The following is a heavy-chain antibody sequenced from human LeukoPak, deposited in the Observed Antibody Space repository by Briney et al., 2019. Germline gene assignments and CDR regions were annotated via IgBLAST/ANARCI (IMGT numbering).Heavy chain of an antibody. D-gene: IGHD5-18*01. Sequence: GGSLRLSCAASGFTFSSYAMSWVRQAPGKGLEWVSAISGSGGSTYYADSVKGRFTISRDNAKNSLYLQMNSLRAEDTAVYYCAREAQYSYGYSEYYGMDVWGQGTTVTVSS. CDR3: AREAQYSYGYSEYYGMDV. CDR2: ISGSGGST. V-gene: IGHV3-23*01. J-gene: IGHJ6*02. CDR1: GFTFSSYA.